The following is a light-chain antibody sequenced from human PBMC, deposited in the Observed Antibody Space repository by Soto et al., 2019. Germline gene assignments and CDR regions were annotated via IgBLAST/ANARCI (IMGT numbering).Light chain of an antibody. CDR3: CSYAGSSTWV. V-gene: IGLV2-23*01. J-gene: IGLJ3*02. Sequence: QSALTQPASVSGSPGESITISCIGTKXDIGSYRFVSWYQQHPGEAPKLMISEGSKRPSGTSNRFSGSKCGNTASLRISGLQAEDEADYCCCSYAGSSTWVFGGGTKVTVL. CDR1: KXDIGSYRF. CDR2: EGS.